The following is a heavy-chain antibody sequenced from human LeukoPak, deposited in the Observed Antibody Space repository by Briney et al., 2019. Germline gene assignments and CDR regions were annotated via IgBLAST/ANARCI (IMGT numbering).Heavy chain of an antibody. J-gene: IGHJ6*03. Sequence: GGSLRLSCAASGFTFSSYSMNWVRQAPGKGLEWVTVISYEGTNKYYADSVKGRFTISRDNSKNTLYLQMNSLRPEDTAVYYCARDTSKYCSSTSCYNHYMDVWGKGTTVTVSS. CDR1: GFTFSSYS. CDR3: ARDTSKYCSSTSCYNHYMDV. V-gene: IGHV3-30*03. D-gene: IGHD2-2*01. CDR2: ISYEGTNK.